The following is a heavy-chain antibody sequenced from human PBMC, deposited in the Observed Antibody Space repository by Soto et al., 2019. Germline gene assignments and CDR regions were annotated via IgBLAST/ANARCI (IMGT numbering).Heavy chain of an antibody. CDR3: AADMAAAGPEY. D-gene: IGHD6-13*01. CDR1: GFTFTSSA. V-gene: IGHV1-58*01. CDR2: IVVGSGNT. J-gene: IGHJ4*02. Sequence: QMQLVQSGPEVKKPGTSVKVSCKASGFTFTSSAVQWVRQARGQRLEWIGWIVVGSGNTNYAQKFQERVTITRDMSTSTAYMELSSLRSEDTAVYYCAADMAAAGPEYWGQGTLVTVSS.